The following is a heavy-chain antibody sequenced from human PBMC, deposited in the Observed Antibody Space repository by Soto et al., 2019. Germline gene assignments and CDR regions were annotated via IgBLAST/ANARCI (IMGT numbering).Heavy chain of an antibody. CDR3: ARGGIAVDGTAYYYGMDV. J-gene: IGHJ6*02. D-gene: IGHD6-19*01. Sequence: SQTLSLTCAISGDSVSSNSAAWNWIRQSPSRGLEWLGRTYYRSKWYNDYAVSVKSRITINPDTSKNQFSLQLNSVTPEDTAVYYCARGGIAVDGTAYYYGMDVWGQGTTVTVSS. CDR2: TYYRSKWYN. CDR1: GDSVSSNSAA. V-gene: IGHV6-1*01.